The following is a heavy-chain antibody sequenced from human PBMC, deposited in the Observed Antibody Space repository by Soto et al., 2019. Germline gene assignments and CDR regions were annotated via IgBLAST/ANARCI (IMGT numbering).Heavy chain of an antibody. J-gene: IGHJ4*01. V-gene: IGHV3-33*06. CDR3: AKDSRVGTSNASAF. Sequence: GKGLEWVALIWYDGNNKYYADSVKGRFSISRDNSNNTLYLQMNSLRAEDTAVYYCAKDSRVGTSNASAFRGHGTPVIGTS. D-gene: IGHD2-2*01. CDR2: IWYDGNNK.